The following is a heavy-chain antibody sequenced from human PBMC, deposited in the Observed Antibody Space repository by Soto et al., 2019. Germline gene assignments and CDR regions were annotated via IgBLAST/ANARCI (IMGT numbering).Heavy chain of an antibody. D-gene: IGHD3-22*01. CDR3: ARDGNYYDSSGYAHFDY. CDR2: ISSSSSYT. V-gene: IGHV3-11*06. J-gene: IGHJ4*02. CDR1: GFTFSDYY. Sequence: QVQLVESGGGLVKPGGSLRLSCAASGFTFSDYYMSWIRQAPGKGLEWVSYISSSSSYTNYADSVKGRFTISRDNAKNSLYLQMNSLRAEDTAVYYCARDGNYYDSSGYAHFDYWGQGTLVTVSS.